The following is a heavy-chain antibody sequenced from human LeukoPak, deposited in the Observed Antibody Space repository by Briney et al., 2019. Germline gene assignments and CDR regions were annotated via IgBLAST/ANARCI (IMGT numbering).Heavy chain of an antibody. CDR1: GFTFSSYG. J-gene: IGHJ2*01. CDR3: ATKATVTTWGLGWYFDL. Sequence: GGSLRLSCAASGFTFSSYGMSWVRQAPGKGLEWVSAISGSGDSTYYADSVKGRFTISRDNAKNSLYLQMNSLRAEDTAVYYCATKATVTTWGLGWYFDLWGRGTLVTVSS. V-gene: IGHV3-23*01. CDR2: ISGSGDST. D-gene: IGHD4-17*01.